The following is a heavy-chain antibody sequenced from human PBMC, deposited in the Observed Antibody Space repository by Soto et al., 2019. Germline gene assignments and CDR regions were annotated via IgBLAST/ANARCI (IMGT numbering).Heavy chain of an antibody. CDR1: RFSLSNYA. J-gene: IGHJ4*02. D-gene: IGHD6-13*01. V-gene: IGHV3-23*01. CDR2: ISGSGGST. Sequence: PGGSLRLSCASCRFSLSNYAMTLVRQDPGKGLEWVSGISGSGGSTYYADSVKGRFTISSDNSKNTLYLQMNSLRAADTAVYYCARHESLYSIADQAFDYWGQGTLVTVSS. CDR3: ARHESLYSIADQAFDY.